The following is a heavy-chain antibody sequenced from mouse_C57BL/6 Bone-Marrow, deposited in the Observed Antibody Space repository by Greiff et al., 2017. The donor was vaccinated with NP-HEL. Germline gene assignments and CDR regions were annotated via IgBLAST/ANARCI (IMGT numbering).Heavy chain of an antibody. V-gene: IGHV1-80*01. Sequence: VKLMESGAELVKPGASVKISCKASGYAFSSYWMNWVQERPGKGLEWIGQIYPGDGDTKYNGKFKGKATLTADKSSSTAYMQVSSLTSEDSAVYFGARGDYGSSRFGYAMDYWGQGTSVTVSS. CDR3: ARGDYGSSRFGYAMDY. CDR2: IYPGDGDT. CDR1: GYAFSSYW. J-gene: IGHJ4*01. D-gene: IGHD1-1*01.